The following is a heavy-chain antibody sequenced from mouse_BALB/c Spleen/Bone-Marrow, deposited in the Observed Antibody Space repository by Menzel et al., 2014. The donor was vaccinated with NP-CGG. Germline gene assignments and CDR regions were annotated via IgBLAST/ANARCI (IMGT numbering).Heavy chain of an antibody. D-gene: IGHD2-14*01. J-gene: IGHJ4*01. CDR2: STNGGGST. CDR3: VRPRYPFYAMDS. V-gene: IGHV5-12-2*01. CDR1: GITFSSNT. Sequence: DVMLVESGGGLVQPGGSLKLSCAASGITFSSNTMSWVRQTPERRLEWVAYSTNGGGSTYYPDTVKGRFTISRDNANNTLYPQMSSLKSEDTAMYYCVRPRYPFYAMDSWGQGTSVTVSS.